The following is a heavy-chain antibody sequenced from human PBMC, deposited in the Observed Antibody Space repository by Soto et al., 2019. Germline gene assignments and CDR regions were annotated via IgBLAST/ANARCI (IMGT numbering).Heavy chain of an antibody. CDR1: GYTFNSNS. Sequence: ASVKVSCKASGYTFNSNSISWVRQAPGQGLEWMGWISVYNGHTNYAQNFQGRVTMTTDTSTTTAYMELRSLRSDDTAVYYCARVSSGGSAAFDIWGQGTMVTVSS. D-gene: IGHD3-10*01. J-gene: IGHJ3*02. CDR3: ARVSSGGSAAFDI. CDR2: ISVYNGHT. V-gene: IGHV1-18*01.